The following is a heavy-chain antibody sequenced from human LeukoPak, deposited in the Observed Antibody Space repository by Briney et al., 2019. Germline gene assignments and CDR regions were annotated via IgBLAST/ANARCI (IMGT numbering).Heavy chain of an antibody. J-gene: IGHJ4*02. CDR2: IYTSGSS. Sequence: PSETLSLTCTVAGGSISSGSYDWYWIRQPAGKGLEWIGHIYTSGSSNYSPSLKSRVTISVDTSKNQFSLKLTSVTAADTAVYYCTKGRGIWGQGTLVTVSS. CDR3: TKGRGI. CDR1: GGSISSGSYD. D-gene: IGHD3-10*01. V-gene: IGHV4-61*09.